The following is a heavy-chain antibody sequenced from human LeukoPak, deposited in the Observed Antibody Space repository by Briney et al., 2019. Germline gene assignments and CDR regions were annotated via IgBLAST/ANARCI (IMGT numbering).Heavy chain of an antibody. D-gene: IGHD2-2*01. J-gene: IGHJ4*02. CDR2: ISASGGST. Sequence: GGSLRLSCAASGFTFSSYAMSWVRQAPGKGLEWVSSISASGGSTYHADSVRGHFTISRDNSKNTLYLQMNSLRAEDTAVYYCAKSSPHCPSTSCYFDYWGQGTLVTVSS. CDR1: GFTFSSYA. CDR3: AKSSPHCPSTSCYFDY. V-gene: IGHV3-23*01.